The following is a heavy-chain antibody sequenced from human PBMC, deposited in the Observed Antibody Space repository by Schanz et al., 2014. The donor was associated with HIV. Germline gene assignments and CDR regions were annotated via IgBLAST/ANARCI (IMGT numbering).Heavy chain of an antibody. D-gene: IGHD1-26*01. Sequence: QVQLLQSGAEVKRPGDSVMVSCKASGYTFTSYAINWVRQAPGQGLEWMGGIIPLFGTANYAQRFQGRVTITADESTSTTYMKLSGLTSEDTAVYYCARDGSGVLGAIFYYFDYWGQGTLVTVSS. CDR3: ARDGSGVLGAIFYYFDY. J-gene: IGHJ4*02. CDR1: GYTFTSYA. V-gene: IGHV1-69*01. CDR2: IIPLFGTA.